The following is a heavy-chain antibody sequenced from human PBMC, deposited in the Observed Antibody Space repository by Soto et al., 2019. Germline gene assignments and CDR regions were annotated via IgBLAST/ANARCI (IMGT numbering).Heavy chain of an antibody. CDR3: ARETPYDIVPGYSKMYMDS. D-gene: IGHD3-9*01. CDR2: ISSSSITT. V-gene: IGHV3-11*01. CDR1: GFSFGDFY. J-gene: IGHJ4*02. Sequence: VQLMEAGGGLVRPGGSLRLSCAASGFSFGDFYMNWVRLAPGRGLEWVSFISSSSITTYYADSVRGRFTTSRDNAQKPLYLHMNNLRADDTAVYFCARETPYDIVPGYSKMYMDSWGPGTQVT.